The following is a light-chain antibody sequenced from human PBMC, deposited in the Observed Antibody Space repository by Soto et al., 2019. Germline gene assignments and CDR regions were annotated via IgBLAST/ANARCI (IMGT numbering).Light chain of an antibody. J-gene: IGKJ5*01. CDR2: GAS. Sequence: EIVMTQSPATLSVSPGDRATLSCRASQTILSNLAWYQQKPGQAPRLLIYGASTRATDIPARFSGSASGTEFTLTISSLQSEDFAIYYCQQYNNWPITFGQGTRLEIK. CDR3: QQYNNWPIT. V-gene: IGKV3-15*01. CDR1: QTILSN.